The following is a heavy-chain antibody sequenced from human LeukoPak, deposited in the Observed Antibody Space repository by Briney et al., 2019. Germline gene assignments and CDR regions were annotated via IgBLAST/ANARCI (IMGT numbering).Heavy chain of an antibody. Sequence: GESLKISCKGSGYSFTSYWIGWVRQMPGKGLEWMGIIYPDDSDTRYSPSFEGQVIISVDKSISTAYLLWSSLKASDTATYYCARHGHCTNGVCYSNYYYYMDVWGKGTTVTVSS. CDR2: IYPDDSDT. D-gene: IGHD2-8*01. V-gene: IGHV5-51*01. CDR1: GYSFTSYW. CDR3: ARHGHCTNGVCYSNYYYYMDV. J-gene: IGHJ6*03.